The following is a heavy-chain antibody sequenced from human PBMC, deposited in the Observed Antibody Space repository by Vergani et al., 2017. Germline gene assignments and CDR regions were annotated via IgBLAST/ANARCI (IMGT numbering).Heavy chain of an antibody. V-gene: IGHV4-39*07. Sequence: QVQLQESGPGLVKPSETLSLTCTVSGGSISSSSYYWGWIRQPPGKGLEWIGSIYYSGSTYYNPSLKSRVTISVDTSKNQSSLKLSSVTAADTAVYYCARVVGYCSGGSCYGDYYYYYGMDVWGQGTTVTVSS. J-gene: IGHJ6*02. CDR3: ARVVGYCSGGSCYGDYYYYYGMDV. CDR2: IYYSGST. D-gene: IGHD2-15*01. CDR1: GGSISSSSYY.